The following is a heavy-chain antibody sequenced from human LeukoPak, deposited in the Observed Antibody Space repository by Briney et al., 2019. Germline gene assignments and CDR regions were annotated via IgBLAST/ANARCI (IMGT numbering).Heavy chain of an antibody. CDR1: LDSFNTGDYY. V-gene: IGHV4-31*03. J-gene: IGHJ4*02. CDR3: ARGAPPDS. CDR2: IYNSGST. Sequence: PSQTLSLTCILSLDSFNTGDYYRNWIRQHPRKGLEWIGYIYNSGSTYYNPSLKSRVTISVDTSKNHFSLRLTSVTAADSAVYYCARGAPPDSWGQGTLVTVSS.